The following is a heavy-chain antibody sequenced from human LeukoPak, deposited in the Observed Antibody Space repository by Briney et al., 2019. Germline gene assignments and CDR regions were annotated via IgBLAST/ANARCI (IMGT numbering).Heavy chain of an antibody. V-gene: IGHV1-2*02. J-gene: IGHJ1*01. CDR3: VRNDFWSGYSSAEYFQH. D-gene: IGHD3-3*01. CDR2: INPNSGGT. CDR1: GYTFTGYY. Sequence: ASVKVSCKASGYTFTGYYMHWVRQAPGQGLEWMGWINPNSGGTNYAQKSQGRVTMTRDTSISTAYMELSRLRSDDTAVYYCVRNDFWSGYSSAEYFQHWGQGTLVTVSS.